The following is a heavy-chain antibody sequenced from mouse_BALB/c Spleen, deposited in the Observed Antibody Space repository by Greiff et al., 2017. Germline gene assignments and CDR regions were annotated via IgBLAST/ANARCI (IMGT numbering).Heavy chain of an antibody. CDR3: ARSGTFAY. J-gene: IGHJ3*01. CDR2: IDPENGNT. V-gene: IGHV14-1*02. D-gene: IGHD1-3*01. Sequence: EVKLQESGAELVRPGALVKLSCKASGFNIKDYYMHWVKQRPEQGLEWIGWIDPENGNTIYDPKFQGKASITADTSSNTAYLQLSSLTSEDTAVYYCARSGTFAYWGQGTLVTVSA. CDR1: GFNIKDYY.